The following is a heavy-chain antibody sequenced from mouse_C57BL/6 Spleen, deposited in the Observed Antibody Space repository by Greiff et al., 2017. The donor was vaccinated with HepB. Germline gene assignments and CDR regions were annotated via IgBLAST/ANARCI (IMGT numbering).Heavy chain of an antibody. CDR3: AGRRGFYSVPLGR. Sequence: QVQLQQPGAELVMPGASVKLSCKASGYTFTSYWMHWVKRRPGQGLEWIGEIDPSDSYTNYNQKFKGKSTLTVDKSSSTAYMQLSSLTSEDSAVYYYAGRRGFYSVPLGRWGQLTTPSVSS. J-gene: IGHJ2*01. D-gene: IGHD1-1*01. V-gene: IGHV1-69*01. CDR1: GYTFTSYW. CDR2: IDPSDSYT.